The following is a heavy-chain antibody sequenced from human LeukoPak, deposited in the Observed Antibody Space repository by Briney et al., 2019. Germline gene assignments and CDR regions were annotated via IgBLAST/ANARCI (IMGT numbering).Heavy chain of an antibody. CDR1: GFTFSSYA. CDR2: ISYDGSNK. Sequence: PGGSLRLSCAASGFTFSSYAMHWVRQAPGKGLEWVAVISYDGSNKYYADSVKGRFTISRDNSKNTLYLQMNSLRAEDTAVYYCARGPGRPFPVIVVVTAILAFDIWGQGTMVTVSS. CDR3: ARGPGRPFPVIVVVTAILAFDI. V-gene: IGHV3-30-3*01. J-gene: IGHJ3*02. D-gene: IGHD2-21*02.